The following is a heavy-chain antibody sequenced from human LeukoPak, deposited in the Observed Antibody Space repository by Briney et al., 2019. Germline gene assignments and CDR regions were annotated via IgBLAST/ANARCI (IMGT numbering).Heavy chain of an antibody. D-gene: IGHD1-26*01. Sequence: SETLSLTCAVSGYSISSGYYWGWIRQPPGKGLEWIGSIYTSGSTNYNPSLKSRVTMSVDTSKNQFSLKLSSVTAADTAVYYCARDLSGSSWSYYYYYYMDVWGKGTTVTVSS. CDR3: ARDLSGSSWSYYYYYYMDV. CDR2: IYTSGST. V-gene: IGHV4-38-2*02. CDR1: GYSISSGYY. J-gene: IGHJ6*03.